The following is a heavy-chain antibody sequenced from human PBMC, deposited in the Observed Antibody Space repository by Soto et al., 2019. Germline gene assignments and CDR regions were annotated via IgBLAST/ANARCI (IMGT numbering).Heavy chain of an antibody. V-gene: IGHV4-30-4*01. CDR3: ARDPVGGYYDSSGYFDC. D-gene: IGHD3-22*01. J-gene: IGHJ4*02. CDR1: GGSISSGDYY. Sequence: SETLSLTCTVSGGSISSGDYYWILIRQPPGKGLEWIGNIYYSGSTYYNPSLKSRVTISVDTSKNQFSLKLSSVTAADTAVYYCARDPVGGYYDSSGYFDCWGQGTLVTVSS. CDR2: IYYSGST.